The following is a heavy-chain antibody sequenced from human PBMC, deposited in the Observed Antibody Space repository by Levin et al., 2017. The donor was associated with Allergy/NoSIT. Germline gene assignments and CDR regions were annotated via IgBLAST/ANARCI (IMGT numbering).Heavy chain of an antibody. Sequence: SETLSLTCTVSGGSISSGGYYWSWIRQHPGKGLEWIGYIYYSGSTYYNPSLKSRVTISVDTSKNQFSLKLSSVTAADTAVYYCARDLRTGKQLVGGYFDYWGQGTLVTVSS. CDR1: GGSISSGGYY. V-gene: IGHV4-31*03. J-gene: IGHJ4*02. CDR3: ARDLRTGKQLVGGYFDY. D-gene: IGHD6-13*01. CDR2: IYYSGST.